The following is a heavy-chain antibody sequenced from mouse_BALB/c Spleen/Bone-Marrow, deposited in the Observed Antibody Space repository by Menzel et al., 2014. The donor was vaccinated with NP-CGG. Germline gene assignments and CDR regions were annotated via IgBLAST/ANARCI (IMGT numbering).Heavy chain of an antibody. V-gene: IGHV1S22*01. CDR1: GYTFTSYW. Sequence: LQQSGSELVRPGASVKLSCKASGYTFTSYWMHWVKQRPGQGLEWIGNIYLGTGSTNYDEKFKSKATLTVDTSSRTAYMQLSSLTSEDSAVYYCARWLLLDYWGQGTTLTVSS. CDR3: ARWLLLDY. J-gene: IGHJ2*01. CDR2: IYLGTGST. D-gene: IGHD2-3*01.